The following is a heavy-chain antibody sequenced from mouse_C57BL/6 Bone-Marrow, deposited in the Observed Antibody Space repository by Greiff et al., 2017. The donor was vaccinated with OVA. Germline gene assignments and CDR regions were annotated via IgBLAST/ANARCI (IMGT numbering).Heavy chain of an antibody. D-gene: IGHD2-4*01. CDR2: ISNGGGST. CDR3: ARLGSYDYDTYYFDY. V-gene: IGHV5-12*01. Sequence: DVKLVESGGGLVQPGGSLKLSCAASGFTFSDYYMYWVRQTPEKRLEWVAYISNGGGSTYYPDTVKGRFTISRDNAKNTLYLQMSRLKSEDTAMYYCARLGSYDYDTYYFDYWGQGTTLTVSS. J-gene: IGHJ2*01. CDR1: GFTFSDYY.